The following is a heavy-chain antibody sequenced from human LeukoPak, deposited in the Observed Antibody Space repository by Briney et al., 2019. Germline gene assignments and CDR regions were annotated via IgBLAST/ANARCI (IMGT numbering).Heavy chain of an antibody. CDR3: ARGRKYTSGYRVTELGSGYSDY. CDR2: IYTSGST. J-gene: IGHJ4*02. CDR1: GGSIRSYS. Sequence: SETLSLTCTVSGGSIRSYSWSWIRQPAGKGLEWIGRIYTSGSTNYKPSLKSRVSMSVDASKKQFSLKLSSVTAADTAVYYCARGRKYTSGYRVTELGSGYSDYWGQGTLVTVSS. D-gene: IGHD5-18*01. V-gene: IGHV4-4*07.